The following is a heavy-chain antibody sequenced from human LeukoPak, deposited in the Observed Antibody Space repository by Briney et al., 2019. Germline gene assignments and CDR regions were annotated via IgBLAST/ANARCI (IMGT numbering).Heavy chain of an antibody. CDR2: ISSGGSPI. D-gene: IGHD3-22*01. Sequence: GGSLRLSCAASGFTFSNYSMNWVHQAPGKGLEWVSYISSGGSPIYYADSVRGRFTLSRDNAKNSLYLQMNSLRDEDTALYYCARGTSGYPSWCFDLWGRGSLVSVSS. CDR1: GFTFSNYS. J-gene: IGHJ2*01. V-gene: IGHV3-48*02. CDR3: ARGTSGYPSWCFDL.